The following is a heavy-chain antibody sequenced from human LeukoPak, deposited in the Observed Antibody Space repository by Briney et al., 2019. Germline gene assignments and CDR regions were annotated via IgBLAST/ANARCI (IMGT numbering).Heavy chain of an antibody. CDR3: ARPPFWSGYYREVFDI. V-gene: IGHV4-34*01. Sequence: SETLSLTCAVYGGSFSGYYWSWIRQPPGKGLEWIGEINHSGSTNYNPSLKSRVTISVDTSKNQFSLKLSSVTAADPAVDYCARPPFWSGYYREVFDIGGQGKRVTVSS. CDR1: GGSFSGYY. CDR2: INHSGST. J-gene: IGHJ3*02. D-gene: IGHD3-3*01.